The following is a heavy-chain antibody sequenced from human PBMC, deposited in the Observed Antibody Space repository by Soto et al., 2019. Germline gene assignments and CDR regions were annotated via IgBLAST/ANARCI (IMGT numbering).Heavy chain of an antibody. D-gene: IGHD1-1*01. Sequence: GGSLRLSCAASGFTVSSNYMSWVRQAPGKGLEWVSVIYSGGSTYYADSVKGRFTISRDSSENTLYLQMNSLRAEDTAVYYCAKSVYNWNDGFFAYWGQGTLVIVSS. J-gene: IGHJ4*02. V-gene: IGHV3-66*02. CDR2: IYSGGST. CDR3: AKSVYNWNDGFFAY. CDR1: GFTVSSNY.